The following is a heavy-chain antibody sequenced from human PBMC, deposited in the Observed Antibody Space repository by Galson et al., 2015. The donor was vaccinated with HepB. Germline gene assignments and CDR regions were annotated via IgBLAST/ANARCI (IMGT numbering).Heavy chain of an antibody. Sequence: SLRLSCAASGFTVSSNYMSWVRQAPGKGLEWVSVIYSGGSTYYTDSVKGRFTISRDNSKNTLYLQMNSLRAEDTAVDYCASLLRGRDLGEFHPPDYWGQGTLVTVSS. J-gene: IGHJ4*02. CDR2: IYSGGST. D-gene: IGHD3-16*01. V-gene: IGHV3-66*01. CDR1: GFTVSSNY. CDR3: ASLLRGRDLGEFHPPDY.